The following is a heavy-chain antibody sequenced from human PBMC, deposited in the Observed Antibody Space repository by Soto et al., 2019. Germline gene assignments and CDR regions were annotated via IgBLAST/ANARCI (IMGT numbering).Heavy chain of an antibody. J-gene: IGHJ3*02. V-gene: IGHV1-24*01. CDR2: FDPGDGET. Sequence: ASVKVSCKVSGYTLTELSMHWVRQAPAKGLEWMGGFDPGDGETIYAQKFQGRVTMTEDTSTDTAYMKLSSLRSEDTAVYYFATWAPLNSWSRAFDIWGQGTMVTVSS. D-gene: IGHD6-13*01. CDR3: ATWAPLNSWSRAFDI. CDR1: GYTLTELS.